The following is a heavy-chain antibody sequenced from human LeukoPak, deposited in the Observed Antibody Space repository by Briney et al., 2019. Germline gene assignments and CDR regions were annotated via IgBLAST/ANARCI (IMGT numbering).Heavy chain of an antibody. D-gene: IGHD3-22*01. V-gene: IGHV3-21*01. Sequence: GGSLRLSCAASGFTFSSYSMNWVRQAPGKGLEWVSSISSSSSYTYYADSVKGRFTISRDNAKNSLYLQMNGLRAEDTAVYYCATRYYDSSGYYYAHDYWGQGTLVTVSS. CDR2: ISSSSSYT. J-gene: IGHJ4*02. CDR3: ATRYYDSSGYYYAHDY. CDR1: GFTFSSYS.